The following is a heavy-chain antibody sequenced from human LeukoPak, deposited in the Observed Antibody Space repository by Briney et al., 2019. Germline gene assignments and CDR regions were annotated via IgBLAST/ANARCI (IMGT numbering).Heavy chain of an antibody. Sequence: GASVKVSCKASGYTFTSYAMNWVRQAPGQGLEWMGWIITNTGNPTYVQGFTGRFVFSLDTSVSTAYLQISSLKTEDTAVYYCARLMKLDDDFWSGYPNQFDYWGQGTLVTVSS. D-gene: IGHD3-3*01. CDR2: IITNTGNP. V-gene: IGHV7-4-1*02. CDR1: GYTFTSYA. CDR3: ARLMKLDDDFWSGYPNQFDY. J-gene: IGHJ4*02.